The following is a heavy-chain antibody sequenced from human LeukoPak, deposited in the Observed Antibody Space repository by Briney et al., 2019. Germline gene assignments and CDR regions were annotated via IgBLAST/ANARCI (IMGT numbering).Heavy chain of an antibody. CDR3: ARLAGDWSSPWFDY. CDR1: GYTFTSYG. J-gene: IGHJ4*02. CDR2: ISAYNGNT. V-gene: IGHV1-18*01. Sequence: ASVKVSCKASGYTFTSYGISWVRQAPGQGLEWMGWISAYNGNTNYAQKLQGRVTMTTDTSTSTAYMELRSLRSDDTAVYYCARLAGDWSSPWFDYWGQGTLVTVSS. D-gene: IGHD2-21*02.